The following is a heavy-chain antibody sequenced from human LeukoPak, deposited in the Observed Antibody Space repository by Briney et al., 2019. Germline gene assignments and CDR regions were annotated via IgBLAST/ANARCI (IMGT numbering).Heavy chain of an antibody. D-gene: IGHD5-18*01. Sequence: GESLKISCRGSGYTFTNYWIAWVRQMPGKGLEWMGIIYPGDSTTKYSPSFQGQVTISADRSISTAYLQWSSLKASDSAMYYCARVPYSYYYMDVWGKRTTVTISS. CDR2: IYPGDSTT. CDR1: GYTFTNYW. V-gene: IGHV5-51*01. J-gene: IGHJ6*03. CDR3: ARVPYSYYYMDV.